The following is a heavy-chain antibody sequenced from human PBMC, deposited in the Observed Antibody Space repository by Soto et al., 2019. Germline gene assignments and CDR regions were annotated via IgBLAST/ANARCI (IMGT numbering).Heavy chain of an antibody. CDR2: INAGNGNT. V-gene: IGHV1-3*01. D-gene: IGHD6-19*01. CDR3: ARVRQWPISLYYGMDV. Sequence: ASVKVSCKASGYTFTSYVMHWVRQAPGQRLEWMGWINAGNGNTKYSQKFQGRVTITRDTSASTAYMELSSLRSEDTAVYYCARVRQWPISLYYGMDVWGQGTTVTVSS. CDR1: GYTFTSYV. J-gene: IGHJ6*02.